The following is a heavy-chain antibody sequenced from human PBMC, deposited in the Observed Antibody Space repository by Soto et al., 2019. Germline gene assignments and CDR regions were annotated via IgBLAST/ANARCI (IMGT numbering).Heavy chain of an antibody. CDR1: GDIFDSLT. CDR3: ARELGGYDYLYYYYSMDV. J-gene: IGHJ6*03. Sequence: QVQLVQSGAEMKKPGSSVKVSCQASGDIFDSLTINWVRQAPGQGLAWMGRIIPVLGMANYAQKFQGRVTIIADKSTSTVYMELSSLTSEDTAVYYCARELGGYDYLYYYYSMDVWGEGTTVTVSS. V-gene: IGHV1-69*08. CDR2: IIPVLGMA. D-gene: IGHD5-12*01.